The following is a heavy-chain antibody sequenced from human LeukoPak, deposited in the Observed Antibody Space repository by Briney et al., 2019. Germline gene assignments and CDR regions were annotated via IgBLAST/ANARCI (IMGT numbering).Heavy chain of an antibody. CDR3: AREGRTYYYDSSAHDPFDY. J-gene: IGHJ4*02. D-gene: IGHD3-22*01. CDR2: ISYDGSNK. Sequence: PGGSLRLSCAASGFTFSSYSMNWVRQAPGKGLEWVAVISYDGSNKYSADSVKGRFTISRDNSKNTLYLQMNSLRAEDTAVYYCAREGRTYYYDSSAHDPFDYWGQGTLVTVSS. CDR1: GFTFSSYS. V-gene: IGHV3-30*03.